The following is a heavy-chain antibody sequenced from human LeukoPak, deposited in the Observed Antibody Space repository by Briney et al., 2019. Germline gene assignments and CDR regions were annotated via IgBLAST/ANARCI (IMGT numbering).Heavy chain of an antibody. CDR2: ICHSGST. CDR1: GYSISGGYC. CDR3: ARATFGGSTSAFEC. Sequence: SETLSLTCTVSGYSISGGYCWGWICQSPGMGLQWIGSICHSGSTYYNPSLKSRVTISVDTSKNQFSLNLRSVTAADTAMYYCARATFGGSTSAFECWGQGILVTVSS. J-gene: IGHJ4*02. D-gene: IGHD2-2*01. V-gene: IGHV4-38-2*02.